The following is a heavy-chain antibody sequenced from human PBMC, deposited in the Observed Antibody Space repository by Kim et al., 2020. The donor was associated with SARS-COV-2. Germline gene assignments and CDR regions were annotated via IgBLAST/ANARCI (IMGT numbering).Heavy chain of an antibody. J-gene: IGHJ6*02. D-gene: IGHD2-15*01. CDR3: ASGGYCSGGSCPLPYYYYGMDV. Sequence: GGSLRLSCAASGFTFSSYAMHWVRQAPGKGLEWVAVISYDGSNKYYADSVKGRFTISRDNSKNTLYLQVNSLRAEDTAVYYCASGGYCSGGSCPLPYYYYGMDVWGQGTTVTVSS. V-gene: IGHV3-30*04. CDR2: ISYDGSNK. CDR1: GFTFSSYA.